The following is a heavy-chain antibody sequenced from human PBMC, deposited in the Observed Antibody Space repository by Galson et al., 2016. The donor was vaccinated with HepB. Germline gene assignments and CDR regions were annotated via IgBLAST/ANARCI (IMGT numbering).Heavy chain of an antibody. D-gene: IGHD2-2*02. J-gene: IGHJ5*02. CDR1: GFTVSSTY. V-gene: IGHV3-53*01. CDR3: VRAPALPAPSP. CDR2: ISYGGTT. Sequence: SLRLSCAASGFTVSSTYMTWVRQAPGKGLKWVSLISYGGTTYYAESVKGRFTISRDNSNNILYLQMSSLRAEDTAVYYCVRAPALPAPSPWGQGTLVTVSS.